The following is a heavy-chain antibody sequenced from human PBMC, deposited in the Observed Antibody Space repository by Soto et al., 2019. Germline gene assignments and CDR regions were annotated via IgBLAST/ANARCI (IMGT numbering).Heavy chain of an antibody. Sequence: GASVKVSCKASGYTLTSYGISWVRQAPGQGLEWKGWISAYNGNTNYAQKLQGRVTMTTDTSTSTAYMELRSLRSDDTAVYYCARGRRTDSSGYRFDPWGQGTLVTVSS. CDR3: ARGRRTDSSGYRFDP. V-gene: IGHV1-18*01. D-gene: IGHD3-22*01. CDR1: GYTLTSYG. CDR2: ISAYNGNT. J-gene: IGHJ5*02.